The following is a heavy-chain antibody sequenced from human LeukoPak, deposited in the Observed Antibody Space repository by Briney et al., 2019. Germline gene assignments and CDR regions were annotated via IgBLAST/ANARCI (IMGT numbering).Heavy chain of an antibody. D-gene: IGHD1-14*01. J-gene: IGHJ6*03. CDR2: ISGSGGST. CDR1: GFTFSSYA. CDR3: ARDHRPEIQYYYMDV. V-gene: IGHV3-23*01. Sequence: GGSLRLSCAASGFTFSSYAMSWVRQAPGKGLEWVSAISGSGGSTYYADSVKGRFTISRDISKNTFYLQMNSLTAEDTAVYYCARDHRPEIQYYYMDVWGKGTTVAVSS.